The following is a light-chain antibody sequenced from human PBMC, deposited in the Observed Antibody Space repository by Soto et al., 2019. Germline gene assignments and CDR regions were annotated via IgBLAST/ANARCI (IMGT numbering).Light chain of an antibody. CDR2: GAS. Sequence: EMVLTQSPGTLSLSPGERATLSCRASQSVSSSFLAWYQQKPGQAPRLLIYGASSRATGIPDRFSGSGSGTAFPLTISRLEPEDFAVYSCQQYGSSPPWPFGQGTKVE. J-gene: IGKJ1*01. V-gene: IGKV3-20*01. CDR3: QQYGSSPPWP. CDR1: QSVSSSF.